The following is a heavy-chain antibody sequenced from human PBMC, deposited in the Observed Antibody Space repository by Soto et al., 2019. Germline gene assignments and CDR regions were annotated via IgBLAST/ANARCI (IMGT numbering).Heavy chain of an antibody. V-gene: IGHV1-69*13. D-gene: IGHD6-6*01. Sequence: SVKVSCKASGGTFSSYAISWVRQAPGQGLEWMGGIIPIFGTANYAQKSQGRVTITADESTSTAYMELSSLRSEDTAVYYCATRYSSSPRSRRDYYYYGMDVWGQGTTVTVSS. CDR3: ATRYSSSPRSRRDYYYYGMDV. CDR2: IIPIFGTA. J-gene: IGHJ6*02. CDR1: GGTFSSYA.